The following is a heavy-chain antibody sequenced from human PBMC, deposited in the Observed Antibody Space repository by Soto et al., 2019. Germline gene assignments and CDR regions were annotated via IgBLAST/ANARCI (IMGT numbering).Heavy chain of an antibody. CDR2: INAGNGNT. D-gene: IGHD2-21*02. V-gene: IGHV1-3*01. J-gene: IGHJ4*02. Sequence: SVNVSCTDSGYSFTIYAMHWVRQAPGQRLEWMGWINAGNGNTKYSQKFQGRVTITRDTSASTAYMELSSLRSEDTAVYYCARSIVVVTALDYWGQGTLVTVSS. CDR1: GYSFTIYA. CDR3: ARSIVVVTALDY.